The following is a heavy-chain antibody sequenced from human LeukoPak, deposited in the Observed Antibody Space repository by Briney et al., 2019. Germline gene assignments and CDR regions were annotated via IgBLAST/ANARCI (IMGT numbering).Heavy chain of an antibody. CDR1: GFTFSSYA. D-gene: IGHD3-3*01. V-gene: IGHV3-23*01. J-gene: IGHJ4*02. Sequence: GGSLRLSCAASGFTFSSYAMSWVRQAPGKGLEWVSAISGSGGSTYYADSAKGRFTISRDNSKNTLYLPMNSLRAEDTAVYSCAKLLGYDFWGGYSHFDYWGQGTLVTVSS. CDR2: ISGSGGST. CDR3: AKLLGYDFWGGYSHFDY.